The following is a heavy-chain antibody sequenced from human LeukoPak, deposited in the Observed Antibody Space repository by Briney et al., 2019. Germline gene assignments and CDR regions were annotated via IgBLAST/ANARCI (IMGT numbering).Heavy chain of an antibody. D-gene: IGHD4-23*01. CDR2: MSWNGHST. J-gene: IGHJ5*01. CDR1: GLTFGDYT. CDR3: AKDMEDYGGNSFDS. V-gene: IGHV3-43*01. Sequence: GGSLRLSCEASGLTFGDYTMHWVRQAPGKGLEWVSLMSWNGHSTYYSDSVKGRFTISRDNSKNSIYLEMKDLRIEDTALYYCAKDMEDYGGNSFDSWGEGTLVTVSS.